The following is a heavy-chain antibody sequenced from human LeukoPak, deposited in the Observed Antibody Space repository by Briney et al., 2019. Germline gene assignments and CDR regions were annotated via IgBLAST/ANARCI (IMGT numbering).Heavy chain of an antibody. CDR3: ARGARRYCSSTSCPGNYFDY. CDR2: IYYSGST. Sequence: SETLSLTCTVSGGSISSSSHYWGWIRQPPGKGLEWIGTIYYSGSTYYNPSLKSRVTISVDTSKNQFSLKLSSVTAADTAVYYCARGARRYCSSTSCPGNYFDYWGQGTLVTVSS. V-gene: IGHV4-39*01. D-gene: IGHD2-2*01. J-gene: IGHJ4*02. CDR1: GGSISSSSHY.